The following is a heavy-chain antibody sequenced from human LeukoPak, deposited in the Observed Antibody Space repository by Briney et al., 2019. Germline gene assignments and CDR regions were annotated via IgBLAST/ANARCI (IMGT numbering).Heavy chain of an antibody. CDR2: SSSSSSNI. Sequence: GGSLRLSCAASGFIFSTSSMNWVRQAPGKGLEWLSSSSSSSSNIYYADSVKGRFTVSRDNARNSLYLQMNSLRAEDTAVYYCARDLGTGYPTYWGQGTLVTVSS. V-gene: IGHV3-21*01. D-gene: IGHD3/OR15-3a*01. J-gene: IGHJ4*02. CDR1: GFIFSTSS. CDR3: ARDLGTGYPTY.